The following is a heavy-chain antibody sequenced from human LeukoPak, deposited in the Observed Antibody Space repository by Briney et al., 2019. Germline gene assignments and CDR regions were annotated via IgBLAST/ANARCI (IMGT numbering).Heavy chain of an antibody. Sequence: GGSLRLSCAASGFTFSSYSMNWVRQAPGKGLEWVSSISSSSSYIYYADSVKGRFTISRDNSKNTLYLQMNSLRAEDTAVYYCAKDRGYSSSWYYGLADYWGQGTLVTVSS. D-gene: IGHD6-13*01. CDR1: GFTFSSYS. J-gene: IGHJ4*02. CDR3: AKDRGYSSSWYYGLADY. V-gene: IGHV3-21*01. CDR2: ISSSSSYI.